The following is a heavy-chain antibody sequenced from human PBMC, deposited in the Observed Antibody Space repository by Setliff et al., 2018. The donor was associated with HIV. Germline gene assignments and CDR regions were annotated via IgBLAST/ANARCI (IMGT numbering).Heavy chain of an antibody. J-gene: IGHJ5*02. CDR3: ARDMMYHYDRSGSFGWFGP. CDR2: IYYSGTT. Sequence: SETLSLTCAVSGGSISSGGYYYSWIRQHPGRGLEWIGYIYYSGTTYYNPSLKSRVVISVDPSKNQFSLKLTSLTAADTAVYYCARDMMYHYDRSGSFGWFGPWGQGTLVTVSS. V-gene: IGHV4-31*11. D-gene: IGHD3-22*01. CDR1: GGSISSGGYY.